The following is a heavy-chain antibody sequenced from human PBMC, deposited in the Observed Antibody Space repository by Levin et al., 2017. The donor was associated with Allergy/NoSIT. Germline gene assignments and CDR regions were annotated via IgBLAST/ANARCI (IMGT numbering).Heavy chain of an antibody. CDR1: GGSISSYY. Sequence: SETLSLTCTVSGGSISSYYWSWIRQPAGKGLEWIGRVYSSGNPTYNPSLKSRVTMSLDTSKKQFSLKMSSVTAADTAVYYCARRQERYFDYWGQGSLVIVSS. J-gene: IGHJ4*02. CDR2: VYSSGNP. V-gene: IGHV4-4*07. CDR3: ARRQERYFDY.